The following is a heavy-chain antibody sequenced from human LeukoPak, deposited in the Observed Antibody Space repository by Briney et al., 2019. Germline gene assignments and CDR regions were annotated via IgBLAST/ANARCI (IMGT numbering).Heavy chain of an antibody. D-gene: IGHD5-18*01. J-gene: IGHJ4*02. V-gene: IGHV4-39*01. Sequence: SETLSLTCSVSGDSISSYYWGWIRQPPGKGLEWIGSIYYSGSTYYNPSLKSRVTISVDTSKNQFSLKLSSVTAADTAVYYCARHYHSYGNWGQGTLVTVSS. CDR1: GDSISSYY. CDR3: ARHYHSYGN. CDR2: IYYSGST.